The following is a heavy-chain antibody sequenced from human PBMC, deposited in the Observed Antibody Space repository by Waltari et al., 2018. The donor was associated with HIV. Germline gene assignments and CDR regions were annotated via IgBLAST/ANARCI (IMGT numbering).Heavy chain of an antibody. J-gene: IGHJ5*02. D-gene: IGHD3-10*01. V-gene: IGHV5-51*01. CDR2: IYPGDSDT. CDR1: GYSITSHW. CDR3: ARHERDGSGSYYWFDP. Sequence: EVQLVQSGAEVKTPGEALKISCTGSGYSITSHWSCWVRRMRGKGLEWMGIIYPGDSDTRYSPSFQGQVTISADKSISTPYLQWSSLKASDTAMYYCARHERDGSGSYYWFDPWGQGTLVTVSS.